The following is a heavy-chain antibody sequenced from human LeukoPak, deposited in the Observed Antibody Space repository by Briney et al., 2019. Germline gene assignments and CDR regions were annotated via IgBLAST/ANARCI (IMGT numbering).Heavy chain of an antibody. V-gene: IGHV3-66*01. CDR1: GFTFSSYA. CDR2: IYSGGST. D-gene: IGHD6-13*01. CDR3: ARGELVLFYGMDV. J-gene: IGHJ6*02. Sequence: PGGSLRLSCAASGFTFSSYAMSWVRQAPGKGLEWVSVIYSGGSTYYADSVKGRFTISRDNSKNTLYLQMNSLRAEDTAVYYCARGELVLFYGMDVWGQGTTVTVSS.